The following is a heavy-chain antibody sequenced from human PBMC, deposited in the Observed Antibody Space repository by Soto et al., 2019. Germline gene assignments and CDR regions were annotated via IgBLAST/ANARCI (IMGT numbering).Heavy chain of an antibody. Sequence: GGSLRLSCTGSGFIARNFAVHWVRQAPGKGLEWVAVISNDGTTNYNAESVRGGFTSSSTNSKNMLFIQMNSLRAEDTAVYFCARERSVVPTVICYYYYCMDVWGQGTTVTVSS. V-gene: IGHV3-30-3*01. D-gene: IGHD2-15*01. CDR1: GFIARNFA. J-gene: IGHJ6*02. CDR2: ISNDGTTN. CDR3: ARERSVVPTVICYYYYCMDV.